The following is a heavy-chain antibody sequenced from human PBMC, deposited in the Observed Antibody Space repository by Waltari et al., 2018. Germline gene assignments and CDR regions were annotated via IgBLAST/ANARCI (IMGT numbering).Heavy chain of an antibody. V-gene: IGHV3-74*01. CDR3: VRDFLHGGS. Sequence: EVQLVESGGGLVQPGGSLRLSCAASGFTFSSYWMHWVRQAPGEGLVWVSSVSTDGSSTSYAASVMGRFAISRDNAKNTLYLQMNSLRAEDTAVYYCVRDFLHGGSWGQGTLVTVSS. CDR2: VSTDGSST. J-gene: IGHJ5*02. D-gene: IGHD3-16*01. CDR1: GFTFSSYW.